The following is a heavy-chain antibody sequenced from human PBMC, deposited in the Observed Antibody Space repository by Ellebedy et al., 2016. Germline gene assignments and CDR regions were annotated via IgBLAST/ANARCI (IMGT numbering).Heavy chain of an antibody. CDR2: ISGGGDTI. Sequence: GGSLRLSCAASGFTFSSSPMNWVRQALGRGLEWVSYISGGGDTIYYADSVKGRFTISRDNAKKSLYLQLNSLRDEDTAVYYCARDLTFVPGAPFDYWGQGTLVTVSS. J-gene: IGHJ4*02. V-gene: IGHV3-48*02. CDR1: GFTFSSSP. D-gene: IGHD2-2*01. CDR3: ARDLTFVPGAPFDY.